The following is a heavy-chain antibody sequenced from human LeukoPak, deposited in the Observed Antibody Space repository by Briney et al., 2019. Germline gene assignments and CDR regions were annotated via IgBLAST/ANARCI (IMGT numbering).Heavy chain of an antibody. CDR3: ARAQHRGWGFDY. Sequence: PGGSLRLSCAASGFTFSSYAMHWVGQAPGKGLEWVALIAYDGSYKYYADSLKGRFTISRDTSKNTLYLQMTSLRTEDTAVYYCARAQHRGWGFDYWGQGTLVTVSS. V-gene: IGHV3-30*04. J-gene: IGHJ4*02. D-gene: IGHD1-26*01. CDR1: GFTFSSYA. CDR2: IAYDGSYK.